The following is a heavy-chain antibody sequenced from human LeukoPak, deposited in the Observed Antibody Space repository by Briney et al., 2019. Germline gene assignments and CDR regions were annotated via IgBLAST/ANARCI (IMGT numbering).Heavy chain of an antibody. Sequence: SETLSLTCTVSGGSISSSSYYWGWIRQPPGKGLEWIGSIYYSGSTYYNPSLKSRVTISVDTSKNQFSLKLSSVTAADTAVYYCARNGGSPDYWGQGTLVTVSS. V-gene: IGHV4-39*01. CDR3: ARNGGSPDY. D-gene: IGHD1-26*01. CDR1: GGSISSSSYY. J-gene: IGHJ4*02. CDR2: IYYSGST.